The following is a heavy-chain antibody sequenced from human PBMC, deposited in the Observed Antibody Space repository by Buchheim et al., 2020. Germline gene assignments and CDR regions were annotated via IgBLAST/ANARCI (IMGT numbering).Heavy chain of an antibody. V-gene: IGHV3-48*02. Sequence: VQLVESGGGVVQPGRSLRLSCAASGFTFSIYSMNWVRQAPGKGLEWVSYISRSSSTIFYADSVKGRLTISRDNAKNSLYLQMNSLRDEDTAVYYCARDIGQDGWYYFDYWGQGTL. CDR3: ARDIGQDGWYYFDY. D-gene: IGHD6-19*01. CDR1: GFTFSIYS. CDR2: ISRSSSTI. J-gene: IGHJ4*02.